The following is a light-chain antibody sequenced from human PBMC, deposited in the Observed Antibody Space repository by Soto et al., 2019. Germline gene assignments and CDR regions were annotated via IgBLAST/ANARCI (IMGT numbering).Light chain of an antibody. J-gene: IGKJ1*01. V-gene: IGKV3-20*01. CDR2: GAS. CDR3: QQYGASPQT. Sequence: EIEMTQSPATLSLAPGERVTLSCRASESVSTNLAWYQQKPGQAPRLLIYGASSRATDIPDRFSGSGSGTDFTLTISRLEPDDFAVYYCQQYGASPQTFGQGTKVEIK. CDR1: ESVSTN.